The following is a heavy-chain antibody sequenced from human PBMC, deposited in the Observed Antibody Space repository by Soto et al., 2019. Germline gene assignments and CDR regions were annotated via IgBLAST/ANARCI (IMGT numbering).Heavy chain of an antibody. CDR2: IYYSGST. D-gene: IGHD5-12*01. CDR1: GGSISSGGYY. J-gene: IGHJ5*02. V-gene: IGHV4-31*03. CDR3: ANNYDLAWFDP. Sequence: SETLSLTCTVSGGSISSGGYYGSWIRQHPGKGLEWIGYIYYSGSTYYNPSLKSRVTISVDTSKNQFSLKLSSVTAADTAVYYCANNYDLAWFDPWGQGTLVTVSS.